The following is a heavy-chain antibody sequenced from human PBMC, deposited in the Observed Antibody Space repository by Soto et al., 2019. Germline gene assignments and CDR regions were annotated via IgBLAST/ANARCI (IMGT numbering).Heavy chain of an antibody. J-gene: IGHJ4*02. V-gene: IGHV3-74*01. CDR3: ARGPSGWFGYDY. CDR2: INSGTSNT. D-gene: IGHD6-19*01. CDR1: GFTFSSYS. Sequence: GGSLRLSCAASGFTFSSYSMHWVRQAPGKGLVWVSRINSGTSNTNYADSVKGRFTISRDNAKNTLYLQMDSLTAEDTAVYYCARGPSGWFGYDYWGQGTLVTVSS.